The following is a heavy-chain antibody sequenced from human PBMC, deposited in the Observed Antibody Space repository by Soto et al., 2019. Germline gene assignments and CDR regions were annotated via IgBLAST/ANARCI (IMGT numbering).Heavy chain of an antibody. CDR2: IHSGRST. CDR3: ARHVRSGWYGGGWFDP. CDR1: GDSLTRSY. D-gene: IGHD6-19*01. Sequence: PSQTLSLTCTVSGDSLTRSYWSCIRQPPGKGLEWLAYIHSGRSTNHTPSPRSRVSISLDTSKSQFSLNLNSVTAADTAVYYCARHVRSGWYGGGWFDPWGQGTLVTVSS. J-gene: IGHJ5*02. V-gene: IGHV4-59*01.